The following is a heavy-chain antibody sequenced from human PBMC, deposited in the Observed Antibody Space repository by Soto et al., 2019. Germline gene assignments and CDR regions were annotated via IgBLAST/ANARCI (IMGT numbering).Heavy chain of an antibody. J-gene: IGHJ4*02. CDR2: ISYDGTNK. D-gene: IGHD7-27*01. CDR1: GFSFSISP. V-gene: IGHV3-30-3*01. CDR3: ARDPKTSGGQHWAFNYFDS. Sequence: GGSLRLSCAASGFSFSISPMHWVRQAPGKGPEWVALISYDGTNKFYADSVKGRFTISRDNSKSTLYLQVDSLRPEDAAVYYCARDPKTSGGQHWAFNYFDSWGQGTLVTVS.